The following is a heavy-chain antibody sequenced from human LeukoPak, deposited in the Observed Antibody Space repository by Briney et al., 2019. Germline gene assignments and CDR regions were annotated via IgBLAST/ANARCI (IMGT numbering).Heavy chain of an antibody. CDR2: IYYSGST. D-gene: IGHD1-14*01. CDR3: ARGEGPERGYYYMDD. CDR1: GGSISSYY. V-gene: IGHV4-59*01. J-gene: IGHJ6*03. Sequence: SETLSLTCTVSGGSISSYYWSWIRQPPGKGLEWIGYIYYSGSTNYNPSLKSRVTISVDTSKNQFSLKLSSVTAADTAVYYCARGEGPERGYYYMDDWGKGTTVTVSS.